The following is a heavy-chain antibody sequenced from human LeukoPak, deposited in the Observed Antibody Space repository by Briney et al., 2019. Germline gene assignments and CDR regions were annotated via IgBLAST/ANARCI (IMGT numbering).Heavy chain of an antibody. CDR1: GYTFTSHD. CDR3: AKRGSSYGDFDY. CDR2: MNPNSGNT. J-gene: IGHJ4*02. V-gene: IGHV1-8*01. Sequence: ASVKVSCKASGYTFTSHDINWVRQATGQGLEWMGWMNPNSGNTGYAQKFQGRVTMTRNTSISTAYMELSTLRSEDTAVYYCAKRGSSYGDFDYWGQGTLVTVSS. D-gene: IGHD5-18*01.